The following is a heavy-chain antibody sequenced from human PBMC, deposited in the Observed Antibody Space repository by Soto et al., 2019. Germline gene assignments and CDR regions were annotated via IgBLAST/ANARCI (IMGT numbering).Heavy chain of an antibody. CDR3: ASTAGLRQKIYYYGLDV. J-gene: IGHJ6*04. D-gene: IGHD5-12*01. V-gene: IGHV4-61*01. CDR2: VYYSGST. Sequence: QVQLQESGPGLVKPSETLSLTCTVSGASVSSDSDYWSWIRQPPGKGLEWIGYVYYSGSTNSNPSLKSPVIISVDTSKNQFSLRLSSVTAADTAGYYCASTAGLRQKIYYYGLDVWGKGSTVTISS. CDR1: GASVSSDSDY.